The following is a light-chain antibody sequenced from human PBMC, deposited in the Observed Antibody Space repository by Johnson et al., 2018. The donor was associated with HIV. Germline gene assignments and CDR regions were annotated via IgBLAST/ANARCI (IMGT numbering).Light chain of an antibody. Sequence: QSVLTQPPSVSAAPGQKVTISCSGSSSNIGINYVYWYQQLPGTAPKLLIYDNTKRPSGIPDRFSGSKSGTSATLAITGLQTGDEAEYYCGTWDIRLSAGGVFGPGTKVTVL. V-gene: IGLV1-51*01. J-gene: IGLJ1*01. CDR1: SSNIGINY. CDR2: DNT. CDR3: GTWDIRLSAGGV.